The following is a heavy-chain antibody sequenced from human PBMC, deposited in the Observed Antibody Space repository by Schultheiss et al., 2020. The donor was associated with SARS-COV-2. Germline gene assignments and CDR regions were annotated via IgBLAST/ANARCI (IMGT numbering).Heavy chain of an antibody. CDR3: ARVETTGQSYHFDY. J-gene: IGHJ4*02. V-gene: IGHV3-23*01. D-gene: IGHD1-7*01. CDR1: GFTFSSYW. CDR2: ISGSGDSA. Sequence: GGSLRLSCAASGFTFSSYWMHWVRQAPGKGLVWVSAISGSGDSAYDADSVRGRFTISRDNSKNTVDLQMNSLRAEDTAVYYCARVETTGQSYHFDYWGQGTLVTVSS.